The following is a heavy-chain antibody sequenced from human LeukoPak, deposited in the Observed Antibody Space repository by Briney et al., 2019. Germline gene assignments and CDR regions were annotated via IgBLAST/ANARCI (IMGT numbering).Heavy chain of an antibody. V-gene: IGHV4-34*01. CDR1: GGSFSGYY. Sequence: SETLSLTCAVYGGSFSGYYWSWIRQPPGKGLEWIGEINHSGSTNYNPSLKCRVTISVDTSKNQFSLKLSSVTAADTAVYYCARTVVVINWFDPWGQGTLVTVSS. CDR3: ARTVVVINWFDP. CDR2: INHSGST. J-gene: IGHJ5*02. D-gene: IGHD3-22*01.